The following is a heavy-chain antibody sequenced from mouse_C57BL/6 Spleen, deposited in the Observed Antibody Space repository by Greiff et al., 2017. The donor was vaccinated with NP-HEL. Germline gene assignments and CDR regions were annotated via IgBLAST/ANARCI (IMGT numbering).Heavy chain of an antibody. CDR1: GFSLTSYG. J-gene: IGHJ4*01. D-gene: IGHD1-1*01. Sequence: VMLVESGPGLVQPSQRLSITCTVSGFSLTSYGVHWVRQSPGKGLEWLGVIWSGGSTDYNAAFISRLSISKDNSKSQVFFKMNSLQADDTAIYYCARNWDYGSSYRYAMDYWGQGTSVTVSS. CDR3: ARNWDYGSSYRYAMDY. CDR2: IWSGGST. V-gene: IGHV2-2*01.